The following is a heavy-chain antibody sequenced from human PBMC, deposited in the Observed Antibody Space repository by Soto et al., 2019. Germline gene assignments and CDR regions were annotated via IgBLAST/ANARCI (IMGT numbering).Heavy chain of an antibody. CDR3: AREGGSYDSGGYLIRGAFDI. D-gene: IGHD3-22*01. CDR1: GDSISRIDYY. CDR2: IYFRGNT. Sequence: LSLTCSVSGDSISRIDYYWTWIRQHPEKGLEWIGNIYFRGNTYYSPSLESRLTISVDTSKNQFSLKLTSVTAADTAVYYCAREGGSYDSGGYLIRGAFDIWGQGTMVTVSS. V-gene: IGHV4-31*03. J-gene: IGHJ3*02.